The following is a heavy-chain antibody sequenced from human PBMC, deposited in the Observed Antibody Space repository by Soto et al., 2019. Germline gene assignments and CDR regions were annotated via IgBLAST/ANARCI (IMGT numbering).Heavy chain of an antibody. CDR1: GASISSESYY. CDR3: VRGGSGYPFDY. CDR2: IYYTWMT. V-gene: IGHV4-61*03. Sequence: QVQLQESGPGLVKPSETLSLTCAVSGASISSESYYWSWIRQSPGKGLEWLGYIYYTWMTNYNPSLKSRVAISIDASNNHFSLRVRSVTAADTAKYYCVRGGSGYPFDYWGQGILVIVSS. J-gene: IGHJ4*02. D-gene: IGHD3-22*01.